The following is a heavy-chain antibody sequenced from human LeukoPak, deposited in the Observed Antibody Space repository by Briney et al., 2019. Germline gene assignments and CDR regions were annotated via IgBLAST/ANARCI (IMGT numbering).Heavy chain of an antibody. D-gene: IGHD3-3*01. J-gene: IGHJ4*02. V-gene: IGHV3-21*01. CDR1: GFTFSSYS. Sequence: KAGGSLRLSCAASGFTFSSYSMNWVRQAPGKGLECVSSISSRSSYIYYADSVKGRFTISRDNAQNSLYLQMNSLRAEDTAVYYCASCSLYYEFWSRYYLDESYWGQGTLVTVSS. CDR2: ISSRSSYI. CDR3: ASCSLYYEFWSRYYLDESY.